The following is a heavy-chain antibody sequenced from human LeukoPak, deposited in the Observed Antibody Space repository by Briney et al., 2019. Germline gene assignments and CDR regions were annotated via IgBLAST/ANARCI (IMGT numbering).Heavy chain of an antibody. CDR1: GFTFSSYA. CDR3: ARVQWELLYPDY. CDR2: ISGSGGST. V-gene: IGHV3-23*01. D-gene: IGHD1-26*01. J-gene: IGHJ4*02. Sequence: GGSLRLSCAASGFTFSSYAMSWVRQAPGKGLEWVSAISGSGGSTYYADSVKGRFTISRDNSKNTLYLQMNSLRVEDTAVYHCARVQWELLYPDYWGQGTLVTVSS.